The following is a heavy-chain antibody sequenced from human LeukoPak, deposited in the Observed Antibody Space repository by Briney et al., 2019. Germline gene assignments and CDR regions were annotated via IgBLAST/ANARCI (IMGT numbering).Heavy chain of an antibody. Sequence: GGSLRLSCAASGFTFSRHTMHWVRQAPGRGLEWDACISSSSTNLYYGDSVKGRFSISRDNPNDSLYLQINSLRADDTAVYYCARSRTASVGSGNYYYYYLDVWGKGTTVTVSS. CDR3: ARSRTASVGSGNYYYYYLDV. CDR2: ISSSSTNL. CDR1: GFTFSRHT. D-gene: IGHD1-26*01. J-gene: IGHJ6*03. V-gene: IGHV3-21*06.